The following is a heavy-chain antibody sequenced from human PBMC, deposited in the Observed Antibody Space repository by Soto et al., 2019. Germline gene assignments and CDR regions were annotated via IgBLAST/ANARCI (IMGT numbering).Heavy chain of an antibody. CDR1: GGSISSGGYS. Sequence: PSETLSLTCAVSGGSISSGGYSWSWIRQPPGKGLEWIGYTCHSGSTYYNPSLKSRVTISVDRSKNQFSLKLSSVTAADTAVYYCASRKSFPYYDYWGQGTLVTVSS. D-gene: IGHD3-10*01. V-gene: IGHV4-30-2*01. J-gene: IGHJ4*02. CDR2: TCHSGST. CDR3: ASRKSFPYYDY.